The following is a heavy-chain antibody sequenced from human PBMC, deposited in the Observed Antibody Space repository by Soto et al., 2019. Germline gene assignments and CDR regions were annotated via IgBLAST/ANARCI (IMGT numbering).Heavy chain of an antibody. D-gene: IGHD1-26*01. CDR3: ARDQPSYSGSYQAGGQDY. J-gene: IGHJ4*02. Sequence: EVQLVESGGGLVQPGGSLRLSCAASGFTFSSYSMNWVRQAPGKGLEWVSYISSSSSTIYYADSVKGRFTISRDNAKNSXHLQMNSLRAEDTAVYYCARDQPSYSGSYQAGGQDYWGQGTLVTVSS. CDR1: GFTFSSYS. V-gene: IGHV3-48*01. CDR2: ISSSSSTI.